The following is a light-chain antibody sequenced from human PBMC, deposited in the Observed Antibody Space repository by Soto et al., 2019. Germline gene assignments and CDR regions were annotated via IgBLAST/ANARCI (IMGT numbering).Light chain of an antibody. CDR1: DSNIGSTA. V-gene: IGLV1-44*01. Sequence: QSVLTQPPSVSATPGQVVILSCSGGDSNIGSTAVNWYQQLPGTAPRLLIYSSNQRPSGVPDRISSSKSGTSASLAISGLQSEDEADYYCAAWDDDLHVWLFGGGTKLTVL. CDR3: AAWDDDLHVWL. CDR2: SSN. J-gene: IGLJ3*02.